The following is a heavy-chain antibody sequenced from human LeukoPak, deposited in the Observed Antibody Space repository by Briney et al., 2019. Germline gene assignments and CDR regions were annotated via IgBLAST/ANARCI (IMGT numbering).Heavy chain of an antibody. Sequence: SETLSLTCTVSGGPISSYYWSWLRQPPGKGLEWIGYIYYSGSTNYNPYLKSRVTISVDTSKNQFSLKLSSVTAADTAVYYCARCLSNDGAGYYYYYYMDVWGKGTTVTVSS. CDR2: IYYSGST. CDR3: ARCLSNDGAGYYYYYYMDV. V-gene: IGHV4-59*01. D-gene: IGHD1-1*01. CDR1: GGPISSYY. J-gene: IGHJ6*03.